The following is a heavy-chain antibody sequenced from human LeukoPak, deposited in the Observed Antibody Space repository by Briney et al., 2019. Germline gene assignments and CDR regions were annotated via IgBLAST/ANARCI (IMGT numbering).Heavy chain of an antibody. V-gene: IGHV3-72*01. CDR2: SRNKAKSYTL. Sequence: GGSLRLSCAASGFTFSDHYMDWVRQAPGKGLEWVGRSRNKAKSYTLEYAASVKGRFTISRDDSKNSLYLQMNSLKTEDTAIYYCAGVGIGSPNYDFGYWGQGTLVTVSS. J-gene: IGHJ4*02. D-gene: IGHD3-22*01. CDR1: GFTFSDHY. CDR3: AGVGIGSPNYDFGY.